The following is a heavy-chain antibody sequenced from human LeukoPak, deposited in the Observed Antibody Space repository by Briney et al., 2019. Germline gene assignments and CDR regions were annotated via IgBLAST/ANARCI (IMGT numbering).Heavy chain of an antibody. J-gene: IGHJ6*02. Sequence: PGGSLRLSCAASGFTFSSYAMRWVRQAPGKGLEWVSAISGSGGSTYFADSVKGRFTISRDNSKNTLYRQMNSLRAEDTAVYYCAKGVEKVAGIYYYYCMDVWGQGTTVIVSS. CDR2: ISGSGGST. D-gene: IGHD6-19*01. CDR1: GFTFSSYA. V-gene: IGHV3-23*01. CDR3: AKGVEKVAGIYYYYCMDV.